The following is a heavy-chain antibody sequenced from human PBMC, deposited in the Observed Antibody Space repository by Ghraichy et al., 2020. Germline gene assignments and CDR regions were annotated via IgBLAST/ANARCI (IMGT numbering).Heavy chain of an antibody. V-gene: IGHV4-39*01. D-gene: IGHD3-10*01. CDR1: GGSINSSSYF. J-gene: IGHJ5*02. CDR2: IYYTGST. CDR3: ASYIRRWIDP. Sequence: SETLSLTCNVSGGSINSSSYFWAWIRQPPGKGLEWIGYIYYTGSTYYSAALKSRVTIAIDASKNQFSLNLRSVTAADTAVYYCASYIRRWIDPWGQGTLVTVSS.